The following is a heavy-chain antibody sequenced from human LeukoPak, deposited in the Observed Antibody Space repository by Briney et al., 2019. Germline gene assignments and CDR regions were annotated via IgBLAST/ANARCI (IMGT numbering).Heavy chain of an antibody. J-gene: IGHJ4*02. V-gene: IGHV3-48*04. D-gene: IGHD3-9*01. CDR2: ISSSSSTI. Sequence: PGGSLRLSCAASGFTFSSYSMNWVRQAPGKGLEWVSYISSSSSTIYYADSVKGRFTISRDNAKNSLYLQMNSLRAEDTAVYYCARDFDYDILTGYLVYWGQGTLVTVSS. CDR3: ARDFDYDILTGYLVY. CDR1: GFTFSSYS.